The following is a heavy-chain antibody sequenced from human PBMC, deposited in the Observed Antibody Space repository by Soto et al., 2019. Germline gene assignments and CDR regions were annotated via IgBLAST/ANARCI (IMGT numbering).Heavy chain of an antibody. V-gene: IGHV3-23*01. CDR3: ANARGDRDYYMDV. D-gene: IGHD3-10*01. J-gene: IGHJ6*03. CDR1: GFTFSSYA. CDR2: ISGSGGST. Sequence: GGSLRLSCAASGFTFSSYAMSWVRQAPGKGLEWVSAISGSGGSTYYADSVKGRFTISRDNSKNTLYLQMNSLRAEDTAVYYRANARGDRDYYMDVWGKGTTVTVSS.